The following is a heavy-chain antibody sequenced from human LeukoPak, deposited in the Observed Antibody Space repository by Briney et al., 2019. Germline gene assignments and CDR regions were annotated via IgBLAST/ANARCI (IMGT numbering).Heavy chain of an antibody. V-gene: IGHV4-59*08. CDR1: GGSISSYY. CDR2: IYYSGST. CDR3: AREVDVPVDSDGFDL. D-gene: IGHD2-15*01. Sequence: SETLSLTCTVSGGSISSYYWSWIRQPPGRGLEWIGYIYYSGSTNYNPSLKSRVTISVDTPKNQFSLKLSSVTAADTAVYYCAREVDVPVDSDGFDLWGQGTMVTVSS. J-gene: IGHJ3*01.